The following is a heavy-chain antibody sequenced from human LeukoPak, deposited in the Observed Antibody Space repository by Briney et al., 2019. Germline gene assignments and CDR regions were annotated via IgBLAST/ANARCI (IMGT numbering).Heavy chain of an antibody. CDR1: GFTFSSYA. Sequence: PGGSLRLSCAASGFTFSSYAMLWVRQAPGKGLEWVAIISYHGSDRYYTDSVKGRFTISRDNSNNTLYLQMNSLRVEDTAVYYCARDHSGSQTDYWGQGTLVTVSS. V-gene: IGHV3-30-3*01. D-gene: IGHD1-26*01. CDR3: ARDHSGSQTDY. J-gene: IGHJ4*02. CDR2: ISYHGSDR.